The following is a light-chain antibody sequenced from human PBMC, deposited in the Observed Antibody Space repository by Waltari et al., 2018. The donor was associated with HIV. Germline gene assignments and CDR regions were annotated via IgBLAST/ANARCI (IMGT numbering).Light chain of an antibody. V-gene: IGLV3-19*01. CDR1: SLRKNY. CDR2: GKK. J-gene: IGLJ2*01. CDR3: NSWDTSGDHVV. Sequence: SSDLTQDPSVSVALGQTVRITCPGDSLRKNYASWFKQKPGQAPEVVLYGKKYRPSWIPDRFSGSSSGAAASLTITGVQAEDEADYYCNSWDTSGDHVVFGGGTKLSVL.